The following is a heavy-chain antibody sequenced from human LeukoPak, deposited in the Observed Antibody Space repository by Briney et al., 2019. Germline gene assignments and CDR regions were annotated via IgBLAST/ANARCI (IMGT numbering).Heavy chain of an antibody. D-gene: IGHD6-19*01. CDR3: AREGGWSSVY. CDR2: IYHSGST. Sequence: SETLSLTCTVSGYSISSGYYWGWIRQPPGKGLEWIGSIYHSGSTYYNPSLKSRVTISVDTSKNQFSLKLSSVTAADTAVYYCAREGGWSSVYWGQGTLVTVSS. CDR1: GYSISSGYY. V-gene: IGHV4-38-2*02. J-gene: IGHJ4*02.